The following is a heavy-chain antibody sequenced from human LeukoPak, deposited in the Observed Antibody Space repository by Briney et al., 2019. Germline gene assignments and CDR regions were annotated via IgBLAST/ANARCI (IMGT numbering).Heavy chain of an antibody. CDR2: ISNSGNTI. Sequence: GGSLRLSCAASGFTFSDYYMNWIRQAPGKGLEWVSYISNSGNTIYYVDSVKGRFTISRDNAKNSLYLQMNSLRAEDTAVYYCARDTRWELPGFDYWGQGTLVTVSS. J-gene: IGHJ4*02. CDR1: GFTFSDYY. CDR3: ARDTRWELPGFDY. V-gene: IGHV3-11*04. D-gene: IGHD1-26*01.